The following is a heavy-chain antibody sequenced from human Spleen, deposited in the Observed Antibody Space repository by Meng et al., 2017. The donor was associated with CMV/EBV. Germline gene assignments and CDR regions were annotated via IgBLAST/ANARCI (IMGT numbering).Heavy chain of an antibody. CDR3: ARDSRSRSDYYVMDV. CDR2: VYYGGST. CDR1: GGSIAFSAISSNGYY. V-gene: IGHV4-39*07. D-gene: IGHD2-2*01. Sequence: GSLRLSCTVSGGSIAFSAISSNGYYWGWIRQPPGKGLEWIGSVYYGGSTYFNPSLKSRVTISVDSSKKKFSLKLSSVTAADTAVYYCARDSRSRSDYYVMDVWGQGTTVTVSS. J-gene: IGHJ6*02.